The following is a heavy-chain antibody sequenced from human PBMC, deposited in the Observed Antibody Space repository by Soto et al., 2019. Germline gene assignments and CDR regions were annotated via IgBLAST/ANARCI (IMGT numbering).Heavy chain of an antibody. J-gene: IGHJ6*02. V-gene: IGHV3-23*01. CDR1: GFTFSSYA. CDR2: ISASGGGT. Sequence: GGSLRLSCVASGFTFSSYAMTWVRQAPGKGLEWVSAISASGGGTYYADSVKGRFTISRDNSKNTLYLQMNSLRAEDTAVFYCAKALGSSSFYGMDVWGQGTTVTVSS. D-gene: IGHD6-6*01. CDR3: AKALGSSSFYGMDV.